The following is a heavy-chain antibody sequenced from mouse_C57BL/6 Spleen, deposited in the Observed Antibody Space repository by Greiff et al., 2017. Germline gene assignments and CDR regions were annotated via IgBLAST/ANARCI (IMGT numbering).Heavy chain of an antibody. D-gene: IGHD2-14*01. V-gene: IGHV1-69*01. CDR1: GYTFTSYW. CDR3: ARRTSYDGDAMVY. J-gene: IGHJ4*01. Sequence: QVQLQQPGAELVMPGASVKLSCKASGYTFTSYWMHWVKQRPGQGLEWIGEIDPSDSYTNYNQKFKGKSTLTVDKSSSTAYMQLSSLTSEDSAVYYCARRTSYDGDAMVYWGQGTSVTVSS. CDR2: IDPSDSYT.